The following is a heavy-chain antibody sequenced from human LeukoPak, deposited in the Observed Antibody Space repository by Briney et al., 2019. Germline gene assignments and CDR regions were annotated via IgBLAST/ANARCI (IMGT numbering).Heavy chain of an antibody. CDR2: FYYSGST. D-gene: IGHD3-10*01. Sequence: SETLSLTCTVSGGSISSYYWSWIRQPPGKGLEWIGFFYYSGSTNYNPSLKSRVTISVDTSKNQFSLKLSSVTAADTAVYYCARAPYGSATNNYYMDVWGKGTTVTVSS. V-gene: IGHV4-59*01. CDR3: ARAPYGSATNNYYMDV. J-gene: IGHJ6*03. CDR1: GGSISSYY.